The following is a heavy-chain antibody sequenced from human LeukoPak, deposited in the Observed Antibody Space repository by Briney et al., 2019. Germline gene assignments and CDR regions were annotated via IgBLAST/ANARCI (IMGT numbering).Heavy chain of an antibody. CDR3: ASLFYYDSSGYSYYFDY. D-gene: IGHD3-22*01. CDR1: GGSISSYY. V-gene: IGHV4-59*01. Sequence: SETLSLTCTVSGGSISSYYWSWIRQPPGKGLEWIGYIYYSGSTNYNPSLKSRVTISVDTSKNQFFLKLSSVTAADTAVYYCASLFYYDSSGYSYYFDYWGQGTLVTVSS. J-gene: IGHJ4*02. CDR2: IYYSGST.